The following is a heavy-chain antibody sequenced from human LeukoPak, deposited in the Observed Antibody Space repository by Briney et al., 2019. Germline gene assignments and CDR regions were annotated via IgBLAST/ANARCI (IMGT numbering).Heavy chain of an antibody. V-gene: IGHV4-39*01. J-gene: IGHJ6*02. D-gene: IGHD5-18*01. CDR1: GGSISSSSYY. Sequence: SETLSLTCTVSGGSISSSSYYWGWIRQPPGKGLEWIGSIYYSGSTYYNPSLKSRVTISVDTSKNQFSLKLSSVTAADTAVYYCASYDTAMVTGGYGMDVWGQGTTVTVSS. CDR2: IYYSGST. CDR3: ASYDTAMVTGGYGMDV.